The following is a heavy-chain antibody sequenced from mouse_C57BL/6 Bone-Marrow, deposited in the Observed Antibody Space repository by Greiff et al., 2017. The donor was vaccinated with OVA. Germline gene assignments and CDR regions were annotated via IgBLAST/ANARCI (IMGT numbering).Heavy chain of an antibody. Sequence: EVKLQESGPELVKPGASVKIPCKASGYTFTDYNMDWVKQSHGKSLEWIGDINPNNGGTIYNQKFKGKATLTVDKSSSTAYMELRSLTSEDTAVYYCAYYDYDGWFAYWGQGTLVTVSA. J-gene: IGHJ3*01. CDR2: INPNNGGT. D-gene: IGHD2-4*01. CDR1: GYTFTDYN. V-gene: IGHV1-18*01. CDR3: AYYDYDGWFAY.